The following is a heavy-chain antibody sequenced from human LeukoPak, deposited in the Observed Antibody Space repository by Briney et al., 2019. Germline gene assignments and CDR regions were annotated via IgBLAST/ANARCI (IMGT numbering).Heavy chain of an antibody. V-gene: IGHV3-33*06. J-gene: IGHJ4*02. CDR2: IWYDGSNK. Sequence: GRSLRLSCAASGFNFSSYGMLWVRQAPGKGLEWVAVIWYDGSNKYYADSVKGRFTISRDNSKNTLYLQMNSLRAEDTAVYYCAKEGTYYDFWSGYYTRGYYFDYWGQGTLVTVSS. CDR1: GFNFSSYG. CDR3: AKEGTYYDFWSGYYTRGYYFDY. D-gene: IGHD3-3*01.